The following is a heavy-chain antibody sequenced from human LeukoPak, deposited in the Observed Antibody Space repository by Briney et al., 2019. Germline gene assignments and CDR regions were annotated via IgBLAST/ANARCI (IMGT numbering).Heavy chain of an antibody. CDR2: IKQDGSEK. Sequence: GSLRLSCAASGFTFSSYWLTWVRQAPGKGLEWVANIKQDGSEKYYVDSVKGRFTISRDNAKNSLYLQMNSLRAEDTAVYYCARDVSMVRGVITTPPFDYWGQGTLVTVSS. CDR1: GFTFSSYW. CDR3: ARDVSMVRGVITTPPFDY. V-gene: IGHV3-7*01. D-gene: IGHD3-10*01. J-gene: IGHJ4*02.